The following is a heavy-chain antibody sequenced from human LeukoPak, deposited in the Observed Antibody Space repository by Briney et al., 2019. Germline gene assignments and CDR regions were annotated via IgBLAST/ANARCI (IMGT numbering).Heavy chain of an antibody. Sequence: VASVKVSCKASGYTFTSYGISWVRQAPGQGLEWMGWISAYNGNTNYAQKLQGRVTMTTDTSTSTAYMELRSLRSADTAVYYCARDQRVEMATWYYFDYWGQGTLVTVSS. J-gene: IGHJ4*02. CDR3: ARDQRVEMATWYYFDY. CDR1: GYTFTSYG. D-gene: IGHD5-24*01. CDR2: ISAYNGNT. V-gene: IGHV1-18*01.